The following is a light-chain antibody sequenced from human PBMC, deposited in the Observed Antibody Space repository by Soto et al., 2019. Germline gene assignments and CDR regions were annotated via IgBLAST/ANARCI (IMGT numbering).Light chain of an antibody. J-gene: IGKJ2*01. CDR3: QQSNNWPNI. CDR1: QSVSSN. CDR2: GAS. V-gene: IGKV3-15*01. Sequence: EIVMTQSPATLSVSPGERATLSCRASQSVSSNLAWYQQKPGQAPRLLFYGASTRATGIPARFSGSGSGTDFPLTIRRLQSEVFAVYSCQQSNNWPNILARGTKLEIK.